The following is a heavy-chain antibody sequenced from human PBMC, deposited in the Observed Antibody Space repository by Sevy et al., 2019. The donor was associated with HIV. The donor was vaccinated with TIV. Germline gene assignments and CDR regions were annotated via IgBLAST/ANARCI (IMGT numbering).Heavy chain of an antibody. CDR2: ITGSSDYI. CDR3: AKWDADRRWYFDY. D-gene: IGHD1-26*01. CDR1: GFSFSNYN. V-gene: IGHV3-21*06. Sequence: GGSLRLSCAASGFSFSNYNMNWVRQAPGKGLEWVSSITGSSDYIYYADSVKGRFTISRDNAKNSLYLRMYSLKTEDTAVYYCAKWDADRRWYFDYWGQGILVTVSS. J-gene: IGHJ4*02.